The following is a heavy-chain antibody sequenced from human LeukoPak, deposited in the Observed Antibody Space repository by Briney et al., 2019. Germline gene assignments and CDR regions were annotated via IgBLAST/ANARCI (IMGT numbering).Heavy chain of an antibody. V-gene: IGHV3-23*01. CDR1: GFTFSSYA. Sequence: PGGSQRLSCAASGFTFSSYAMSWVRQAPGKGLEWVSAISGSGGSTYYADSVKGRFTISRDNSKNTLYLQMNSLRAEDTAVYYCAKGRTRTTVTASFDYWGQGTLVTVSS. D-gene: IGHD4-17*01. CDR2: ISGSGGST. CDR3: AKGRTRTTVTASFDY. J-gene: IGHJ4*02.